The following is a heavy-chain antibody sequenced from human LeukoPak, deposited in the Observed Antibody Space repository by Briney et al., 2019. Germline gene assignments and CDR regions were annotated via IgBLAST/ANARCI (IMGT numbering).Heavy chain of an antibody. V-gene: IGHV4-59*01. D-gene: IGHD6-13*01. Sequence: SETLSLTCTVSGGSISSYYWSWIRQPPGKGLEWVGYIYYSGSTNYNPSPKSRVTISVDTSKNQFSLKLSSVTAADTAVYYCARKYSSSWDFDYWGQGTLVTVSS. CDR3: ARKYSSSWDFDY. J-gene: IGHJ4*02. CDR2: IYYSGST. CDR1: GGSISSYY.